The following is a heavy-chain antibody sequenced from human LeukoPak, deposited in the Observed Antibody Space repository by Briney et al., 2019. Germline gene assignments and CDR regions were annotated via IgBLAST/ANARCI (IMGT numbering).Heavy chain of an antibody. J-gene: IGHJ4*02. V-gene: IGHV4-4*09. CDR1: GGSISSYY. CDR2: IYTSGST. D-gene: IGHD3-22*01. Sequence: PSETLSLTCTVSGGSISSYYWSWIRQPPGKGLEWIGYIYTSGSTNYNPSLKSRVTISVDTSKNQFSLKLSSVTAADTAAYYCARLGGNYYYDSSGYSTPLDYWGQGTLVTVSS. CDR3: ARLGGNYYYDSSGYSTPLDY.